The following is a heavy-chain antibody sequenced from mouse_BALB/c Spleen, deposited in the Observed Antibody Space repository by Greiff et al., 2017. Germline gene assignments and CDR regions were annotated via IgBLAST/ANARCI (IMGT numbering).Heavy chain of an antibody. Sequence: DVKLVESGGGLVQPGGSRKLSCAASGFTFSSFGMHWVRQAPEKGLEWVAYISSGSSTIYYADTVKGRFTISRDNPKNTLFLQMTSLRSEDTAMYYCARRTTVVPFDYWGQGTTHTVSS. J-gene: IGHJ2*01. CDR1: GFTFSSFG. V-gene: IGHV5-17*02. D-gene: IGHD1-1*01. CDR3: ARRTTVVPFDY. CDR2: ISSGSSTI.